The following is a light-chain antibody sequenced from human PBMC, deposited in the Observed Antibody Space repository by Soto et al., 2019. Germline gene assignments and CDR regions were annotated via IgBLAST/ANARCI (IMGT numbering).Light chain of an antibody. CDR1: QSVRDN. CDR3: QQYNNWPPVT. J-gene: IGKJ1*01. V-gene: IGKV3-15*01. Sequence: EIVMTQSPTTLSVSPGERATLSCRASQSVRDNLAWYQQKPGQAPRLLIYGASSRATGIPARFSGSGSGTEFTLTISSLQSEDFAVYYCQQYNNWPPVTFGHGTKVEIK. CDR2: GAS.